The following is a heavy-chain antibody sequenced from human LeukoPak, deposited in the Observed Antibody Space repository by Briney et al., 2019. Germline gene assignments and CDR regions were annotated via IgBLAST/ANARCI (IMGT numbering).Heavy chain of an antibody. CDR1: GGSISSGGYY. D-gene: IGHD6-19*01. CDR3: AREPSGSSGWYSTDNWFDP. Sequence: SETLSLTCTVSGGSISSGGYYWSWVRQHPVKGLEWIGYIYFSGYTYYNPSLKSRVTISVDTSKNQFSLKLSSVTAADTAVYYCAREPSGSSGWYSTDNWFDPWGQGTLVTVSS. V-gene: IGHV4-31*03. J-gene: IGHJ5*02. CDR2: IYFSGYT.